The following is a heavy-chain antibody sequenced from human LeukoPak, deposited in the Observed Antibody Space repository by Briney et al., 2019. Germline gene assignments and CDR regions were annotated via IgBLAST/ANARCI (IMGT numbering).Heavy chain of an antibody. CDR2: IVGSGGST. Sequence: GGSLRLSCAACGFTFSNYAMSWVRQAPGKGLEWVSAIVGSGGSTYYADSVKGRFTISRDNPKNTLYLQMNSLRAEDTAVYYCANWGDYDILTGYYDSDYWGQGTLVTVSS. CDR1: GFTFSNYA. CDR3: ANWGDYDILTGYYDSDY. J-gene: IGHJ4*02. V-gene: IGHV3-23*01. D-gene: IGHD3-9*01.